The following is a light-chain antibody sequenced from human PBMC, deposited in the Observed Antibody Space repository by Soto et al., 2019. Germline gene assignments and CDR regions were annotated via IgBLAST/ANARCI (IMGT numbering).Light chain of an antibody. Sequence: QLTQSPSSLSASVGDRVTITCRASQGISSNLAWYQQKPGRAPKLLIFGASTLQSGVPSRCSGSGSGTDFTLTISSLQPEDFATYFCQKLNAYPPWTFGQGTKVEIK. CDR2: GAS. J-gene: IGKJ1*01. CDR1: QGISSN. V-gene: IGKV1-9*01. CDR3: QKLNAYPPWT.